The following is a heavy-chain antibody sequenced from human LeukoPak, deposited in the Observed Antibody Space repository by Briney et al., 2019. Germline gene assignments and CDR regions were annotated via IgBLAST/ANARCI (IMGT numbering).Heavy chain of an antibody. D-gene: IGHD6-19*01. J-gene: IGHJ3*02. CDR3: ARDRWVAGTPSDAFDI. CDR1: GFTFSSYG. CDR2: ILSDGSKE. V-gene: IGHV3-33*01. Sequence: PGGSLRLSCAASGFTFSSYGMHWVRQAPGKGLEWVAVILSDGSKEFYTDSVKGRFTISRDNAKNSLYLEMNSLRAEDTAVYYCARDRWVAGTPSDAFDIWGQGTMVTVSS.